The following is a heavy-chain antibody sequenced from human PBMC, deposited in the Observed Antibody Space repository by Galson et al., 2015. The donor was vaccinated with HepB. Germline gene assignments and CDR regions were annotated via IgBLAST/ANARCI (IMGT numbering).Heavy chain of an antibody. Sequence: SLRLSCAASGFTFSNHNMNWVRQAPGKGLEWVSFISTSSSSIYYADSVKGRVTIFRDNARDSLYLQMNSLRAEDTAMYYCARDLTAVTAWGYFDLWGRGTLVTVSS. CDR1: GFTFSNHN. CDR3: ARDLTAVTAWGYFDL. V-gene: IGHV3-21*06. CDR2: ISTSSSSI. J-gene: IGHJ2*01. D-gene: IGHD4-17*01.